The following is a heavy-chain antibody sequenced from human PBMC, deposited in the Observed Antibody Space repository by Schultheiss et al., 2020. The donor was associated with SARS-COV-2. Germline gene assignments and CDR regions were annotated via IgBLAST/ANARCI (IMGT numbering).Heavy chain of an antibody. CDR1: GGSISSSSYY. Sequence: SQTLSLTCTVSGGSISSSSYYWGWIRQPPGKGLEWIGYIYYSGSTYYNPSLKSRVTISVDTSKNQFSLKLSSVTAADTAVYYCARGYYYGSGRPVYWGQGTLVTVSS. V-gene: IGHV4-31*03. CDR2: IYYSGST. J-gene: IGHJ4*02. D-gene: IGHD3-10*01. CDR3: ARGYYYGSGRPVY.